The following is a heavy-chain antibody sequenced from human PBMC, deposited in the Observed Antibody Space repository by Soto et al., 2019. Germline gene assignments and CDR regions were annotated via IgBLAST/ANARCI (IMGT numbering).Heavy chain of an antibody. D-gene: IGHD3-22*01. V-gene: IGHV3-48*02. CDR3: ARDGYPLGITMIVVFDY. CDR2: ISSSSSTI. CDR1: GFTFSSYS. J-gene: IGHJ4*02. Sequence: GPRSLSCAASGFTFSSYSMNWVSQAPGTGLEWVSYISSSSSTIYYADSVKGRFTISRDNAKNSLYLQMNSLRDEDTAVYYCARDGYPLGITMIVVFDYWGQGTLVTVS.